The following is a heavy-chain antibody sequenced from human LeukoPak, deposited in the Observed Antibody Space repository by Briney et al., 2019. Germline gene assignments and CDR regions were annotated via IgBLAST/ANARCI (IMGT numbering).Heavy chain of an antibody. CDR2: IYHSGST. Sequence: SETLSLTCTVSGYSISSGYYWGWIRQPPGKGLEWIGSIYHSGSTYYNPSLKSRVTISVDTSKNQFSLKLSSVTAADTAVYYCARAWIPFYYYYMDVWGKGTTVTVSS. J-gene: IGHJ6*03. V-gene: IGHV4-38-2*02. CDR1: GYSISSGYY. CDR3: ARAWIPFYYYYMDV. D-gene: IGHD5-12*01.